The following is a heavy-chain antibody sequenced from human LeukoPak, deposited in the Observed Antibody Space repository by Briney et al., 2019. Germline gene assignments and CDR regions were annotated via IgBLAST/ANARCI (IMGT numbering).Heavy chain of an antibody. D-gene: IGHD2-15*01. V-gene: IGHV3-21*01. J-gene: IGHJ1*01. CDR2: ISSSSSYI. Sequence: PGGSLRLSCAAPGFTFSSYSMNWVRQAPGKGLEWVSFISSSSSYISYADSVKGRFTISRDNAKNSLYLQTNSLRAEDTAVYYCARDGCRAGSCYSLAEYFQHWGQGTLVTVSS. CDR1: GFTFSSYS. CDR3: ARDGCRAGSCYSLAEYFQH.